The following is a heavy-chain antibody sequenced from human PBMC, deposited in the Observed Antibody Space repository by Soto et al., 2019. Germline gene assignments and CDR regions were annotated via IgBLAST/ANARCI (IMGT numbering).Heavy chain of an antibody. D-gene: IGHD2-15*01. J-gene: IGHJ5*02. Sequence: QVQLVKSGAEVKKPGASVKVSCKASGYSITCCAMHWVRQATGQRLEWMGWINTVNGDTKYSQKFQGRVTISRDTSANTAYMERSSLRAEDTAVYYCARDVGWTCGWFDPGGQGTRIVVSS. V-gene: IGHV1-3*04. CDR3: ARDVGWTCGWFDP. CDR2: INTVNGDT. CDR1: GYSITCCA.